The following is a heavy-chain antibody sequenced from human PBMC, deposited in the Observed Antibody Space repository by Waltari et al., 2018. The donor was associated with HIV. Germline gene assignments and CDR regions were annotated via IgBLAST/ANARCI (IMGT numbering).Heavy chain of an antibody. D-gene: IGHD6-13*01. V-gene: IGHV3-9*01. CDR1: GFTFDVYG. CDR3: ARDMGSTTAAAFY. Sequence: GGLVQPGRSLRLSCDVSGFTFDVYGMHWVRQVPGKGLEWVAGILWNRGSTGYADSVKGRFTISRDDAKNSLDLQMNSLRPEDTALYYCARDMGSTTAAAFYWGQGTLVIVS. CDR2: ILWNRGST. J-gene: IGHJ4*02.